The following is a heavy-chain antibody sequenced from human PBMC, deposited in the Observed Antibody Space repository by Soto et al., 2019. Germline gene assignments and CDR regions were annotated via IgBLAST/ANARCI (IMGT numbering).Heavy chain of an antibody. D-gene: IGHD5-12*01. Sequence: PSETLSLTCTVSGGSISSGGYYWSWIRQHPGKGLEWIGYIYYSGSTYYNPSLKSRVTISVDTSKNQFSLKLSSVTAADTAVYYCARGMGYSGLGWFDPWGQGTLVTVSS. CDR1: GGSISSGGYY. J-gene: IGHJ5*02. V-gene: IGHV4-31*03. CDR3: ARGMGYSGLGWFDP. CDR2: IYYSGST.